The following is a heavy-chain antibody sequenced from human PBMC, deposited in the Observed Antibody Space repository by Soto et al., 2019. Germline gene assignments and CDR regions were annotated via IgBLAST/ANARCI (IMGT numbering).Heavy chain of an antibody. V-gene: IGHV3-7*03. D-gene: IGHD3-22*01. CDR2: INRGGNDR. CDR3: TRDLDTSGSAPISEY. Sequence: PGGSLRLSCAGSGFIFGADWMSWVRQAPGKGLEWVANINRGGNDRYYVDSVKGRFTISRDNAKNSLYLQMNSLRAEDTAVYYCTRDLDTSGSAPISEYWGQGTLVTVSS. J-gene: IGHJ4*02. CDR1: GFIFGADW.